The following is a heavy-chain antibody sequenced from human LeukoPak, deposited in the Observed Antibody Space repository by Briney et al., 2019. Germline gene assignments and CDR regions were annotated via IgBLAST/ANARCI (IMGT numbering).Heavy chain of an antibody. CDR3: ARVAEDLQPRRLHDYYYYGMDV. CDR1: GGTFSSYA. D-gene: IGHD2-15*01. V-gene: IGHV1-69*01. CDR2: IIPIFGTA. Sequence: ASVKVSCKASGGTFSSYAISWVRQAPGQGLEWMGGIIPIFGTANYAQKFQGRVTITADESTSTAYMELSSLRSEDTAVYYCARVAEDLQPRRLHDYYYYGMDVWGQGTTVTVS. J-gene: IGHJ6*02.